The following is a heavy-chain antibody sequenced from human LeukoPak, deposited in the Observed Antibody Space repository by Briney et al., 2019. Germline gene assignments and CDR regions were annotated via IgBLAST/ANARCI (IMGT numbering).Heavy chain of an antibody. CDR3: ARDGTANVLLWFGELLSSKNWFDP. CDR2: INPSGGST. D-gene: IGHD3-10*01. Sequence: ASVKVSCKASGYTFTSYYMHWVRQAPGQGLEWMGVINPSGGSTSYAQKFQGRVTMTRDTSTSTVYMELSSLRSEDTAVYYCARDGTANVLLWFGELLSSKNWFDPWGQGTLVTVSS. CDR1: GYTFTSYY. V-gene: IGHV1-46*01. J-gene: IGHJ5*02.